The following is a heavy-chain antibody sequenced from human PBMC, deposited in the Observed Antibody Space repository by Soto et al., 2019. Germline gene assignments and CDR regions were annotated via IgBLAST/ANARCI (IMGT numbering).Heavy chain of an antibody. V-gene: IGHV5-10-1*01. CDR1: GYSFPNSW. J-gene: IGHJ3*02. CDR3: ASPYFSTFGAFDI. D-gene: IGHD3-10*01. CDR2: IDPSDSYI. Sequence: GESLKISCKASGYSFPNSWISWVRQMPGKGLEWMARIDPSDSYINYNPSFQGHVTISTDKSITTAYLQWSSLKASDTAMYYCASPYFSTFGAFDIWGLGTMVTVSS.